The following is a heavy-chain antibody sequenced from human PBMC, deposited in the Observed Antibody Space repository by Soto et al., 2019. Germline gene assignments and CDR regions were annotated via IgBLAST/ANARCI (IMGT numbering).Heavy chain of an antibody. J-gene: IGHJ6*02. CDR1: GFTFSSYA. Sequence: GGSLRLSCAASGFTFSSYAMSWVRQAPGKGLEWVSAISGSGGSTYYADSVKGRFTISRDNSKNTLYLQMNSLRAEDTAVYYCAKDTVPSSSSVYYYYGMDVWGQGTTVTVSS. D-gene: IGHD6-6*01. CDR2: ISGSGGST. V-gene: IGHV3-23*01. CDR3: AKDTVPSSSSVYYYYGMDV.